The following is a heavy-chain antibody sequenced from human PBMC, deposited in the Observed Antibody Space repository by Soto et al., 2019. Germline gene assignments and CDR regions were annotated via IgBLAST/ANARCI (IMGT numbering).Heavy chain of an antibody. D-gene: IGHD6-19*01. CDR3: ASLAVAGTRSYYYCGMDV. CDR2: IIPIFGTA. V-gene: IGHV1-69*13. CDR1: GGTFSSYA. Sequence: SVKVSCKASGGTFSSYAISWVRQAPGQGLEWMGGIIPIFGTANYAQKFQGRVTITADESTSTAYMELSSLRSEDTAVYYCASLAVAGTRSYYYCGMDVWGQGTTVTVSS. J-gene: IGHJ6*02.